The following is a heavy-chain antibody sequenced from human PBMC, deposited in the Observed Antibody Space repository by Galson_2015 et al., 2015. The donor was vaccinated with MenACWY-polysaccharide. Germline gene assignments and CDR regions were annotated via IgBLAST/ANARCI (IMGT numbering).Heavy chain of an antibody. Sequence: SLRLSCAASGFTFSSYAMTWVRQAPGKGLEWVSTISASGRSTFYADSVKGRFTIPRDNSKNTLYLQLNSLRAEDTSVYYCAKVHSYAYVNFYYGLDVWGQGTTVTVSS. CDR3: AKVHSYAYVNFYYGLDV. CDR2: ISASGRST. J-gene: IGHJ6*02. D-gene: IGHD5-18*01. V-gene: IGHV3-23*01. CDR1: GFTFSSYA.